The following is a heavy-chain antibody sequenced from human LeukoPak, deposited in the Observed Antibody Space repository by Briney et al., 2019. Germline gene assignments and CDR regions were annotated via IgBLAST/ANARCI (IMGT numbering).Heavy chain of an antibody. V-gene: IGHV4-59*11. CDR2: IKQSGGT. J-gene: IGHJ3*01. CDR3: ANEWSAFDF. CDR1: GDSKSYHK. Sequence: PSETLSLTCTVSGDSKSYHKWSWIRQSPGKRLEWIGYIKQSGGTNYNPSLKSRVTISVDTSKNCFSLQLRSVTAADTAVYYCANEWSAFDFWGQGTMVTVSS. D-gene: IGHD3-3*01.